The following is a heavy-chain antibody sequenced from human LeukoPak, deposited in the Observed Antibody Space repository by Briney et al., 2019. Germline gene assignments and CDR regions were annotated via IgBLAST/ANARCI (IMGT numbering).Heavy chain of an antibody. Sequence: SETLSLTCTVSGGSISNSSYYWGWIRQSPGKGLEWIGSIYYSGSTYYNLSLKSRVTISVDTSKNQFSLKVNSVTAADTAVYYCAGSTWAPYWGQGTLVTVSS. J-gene: IGHJ4*02. V-gene: IGHV4-39*01. CDR3: AGSTWAPY. CDR1: GGSISNSSYY. D-gene: IGHD1-26*01. CDR2: IYYSGST.